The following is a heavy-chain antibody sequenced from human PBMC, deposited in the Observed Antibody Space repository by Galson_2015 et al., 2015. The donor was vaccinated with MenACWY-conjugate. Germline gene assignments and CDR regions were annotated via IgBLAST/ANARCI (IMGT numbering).Heavy chain of an antibody. J-gene: IGHJ3*01. CDR3: ARAKEQWLSKTFDV. CDR2: IKHDGSWK. V-gene: IGHV3-7*01. Sequence: SLRLSCATSGFTFSNSWMGWVRQAPGKGLEWVANIKHDGSWKFYVDSAKGRFIISRDNAKNSLYLQMDSLRAEDTAVYFCARAKEQWLSKTFDVWGQGTLVAVSS. D-gene: IGHD6-19*01. CDR1: GFTFSNSW.